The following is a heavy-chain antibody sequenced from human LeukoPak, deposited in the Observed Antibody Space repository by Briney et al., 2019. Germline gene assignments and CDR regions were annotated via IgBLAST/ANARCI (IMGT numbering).Heavy chain of an antibody. V-gene: IGHV3-7*03. Sequence: GGSLRLSCAASGFTFSSYWMTWVRQAPGKGLEWVSNINQGGSAIHYVDSVKGRFTISRDNSKNSLYLQMNSLRAEDTAVYYCAKDPHYITGTEFYYYYYGMDVWGQGTTVTVSS. CDR3: AKDPHYITGTEFYYYYYGMDV. D-gene: IGHD1-7*01. CDR2: INQGGSAI. J-gene: IGHJ6*02. CDR1: GFTFSSYW.